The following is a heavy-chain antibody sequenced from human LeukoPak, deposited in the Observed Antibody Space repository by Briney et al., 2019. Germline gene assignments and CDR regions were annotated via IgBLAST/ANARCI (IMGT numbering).Heavy chain of an antibody. CDR1: GYTFTTYA. D-gene: IGHD4-23*01. Sequence: GASVKVSCKASGYTFTTYAISWVRQAPGQGLEWMGGIIPIFGTANYAQKFQGRVTITADKSTSTAYMELSSLRSEDTAVYYCARELTTVVTRRAFDIWGQGTMVTVSS. J-gene: IGHJ3*02. V-gene: IGHV1-69*06. CDR2: IIPIFGTA. CDR3: ARELTTVVTRRAFDI.